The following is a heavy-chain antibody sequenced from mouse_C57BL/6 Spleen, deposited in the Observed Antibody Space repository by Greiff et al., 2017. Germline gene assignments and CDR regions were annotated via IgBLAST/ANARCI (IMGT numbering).Heavy chain of an antibody. CDR1: GYAFSSYW. D-gene: IGHD2-4*01. Sequence: QVQLKQSGAELVKPGASVKISCKASGYAFSSYWMNGVKQRPGKGLEWIGQIYPGDGETNYNGKFKGKATLTADKSSSTAYMQLSSLTSEDSAVYFCASHYDYTFDYWGQGTTLTVSS. CDR2: IYPGDGET. CDR3: ASHYDYTFDY. J-gene: IGHJ2*01. V-gene: IGHV1-80*01.